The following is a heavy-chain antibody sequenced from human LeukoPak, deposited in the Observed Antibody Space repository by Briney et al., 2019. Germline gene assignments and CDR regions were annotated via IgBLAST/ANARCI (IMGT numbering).Heavy chain of an antibody. Sequence: SETLSLTCTVSGGSISSYYWSWIRQPPGKGLEWIGYIYSSGSTNYNPSLKSRVTISVETSKNQFSLKLSSATAADTAVYYCARGATVVTYDAFDIWGQGTMVTVSS. CDR3: ARGATVVTYDAFDI. CDR2: IYSSGST. D-gene: IGHD4-23*01. J-gene: IGHJ3*02. CDR1: GGSISSYY. V-gene: IGHV4-59*01.